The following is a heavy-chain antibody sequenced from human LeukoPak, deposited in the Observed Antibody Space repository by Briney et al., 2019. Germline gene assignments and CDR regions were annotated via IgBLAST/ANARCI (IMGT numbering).Heavy chain of an antibody. J-gene: IGHJ6*02. CDR3: ARGPNRVLVGMDV. Sequence: RGSRRLSCAASGFTVNNNYISWVRQPPGKGLEWVSVVYRDGTTYFADSVKGRFTISRHDSKNTLYLLMRSLRAEDTAVYYCARGPNRVLVGMDVWGQGTRDRVSS. CDR1: GFTVNNNY. D-gene: IGHD2/OR15-2a*01. CDR2: VYRDGTT. V-gene: IGHV3-53*04.